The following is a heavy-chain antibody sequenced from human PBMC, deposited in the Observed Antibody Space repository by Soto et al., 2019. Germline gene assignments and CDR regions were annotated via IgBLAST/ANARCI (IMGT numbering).Heavy chain of an antibody. CDR1: GESVSSTSSA. CDR2: TYYRSQWYS. D-gene: IGHD6-19*01. Sequence: SQTLSLTCAISGESVSSTSSACNWIRQSPSRGLEWLGRTYYRSQWYSDYAVSMKGRLTIDADTSKNQFSLQLSSVTPEDTAVYYCIRGWYFADWGQGTLVTVSS. V-gene: IGHV6-1*01. J-gene: IGHJ4*02. CDR3: IRGWYFAD.